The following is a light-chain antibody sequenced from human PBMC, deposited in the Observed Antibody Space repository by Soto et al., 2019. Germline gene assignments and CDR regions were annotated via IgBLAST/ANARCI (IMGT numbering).Light chain of an antibody. J-gene: IGKJ1*01. CDR1: QSVSSN. CDR2: GAS. V-gene: IGKV3-15*01. Sequence: EIVMTQSPATLSVSPGERATLSCGASQSVSSNLAWYQQKPGQAPRLLIYGASTRATGIPARFSGSGSGTEFTLTISSLQSEDFAVYYCQQYNNWPLSWTFGQGTKVDI. CDR3: QQYNNWPLSWT.